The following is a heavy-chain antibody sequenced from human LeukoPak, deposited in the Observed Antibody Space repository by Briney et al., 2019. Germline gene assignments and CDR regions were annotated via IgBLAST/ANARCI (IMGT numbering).Heavy chain of an antibody. CDR1: GGSFSGYY. Sequence: PSETLSLTCAVYGGSFSGYYWSWIRQPPGKGLEWIGEINHSGSTNYNPNLKSRVTISVDTSKNQFSLKLSSVTAAATAVYHCAKIYGDYSNWFDPWGQGTLVTVSS. D-gene: IGHD4-17*01. V-gene: IGHV4-34*01. CDR3: AKIYGDYSNWFDP. CDR2: INHSGST. J-gene: IGHJ5*02.